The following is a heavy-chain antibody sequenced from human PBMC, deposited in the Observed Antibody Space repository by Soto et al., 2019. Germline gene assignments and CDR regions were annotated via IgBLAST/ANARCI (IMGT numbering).Heavy chain of an antibody. D-gene: IGHD3-22*01. V-gene: IGHV3-23*01. CDR2: ISGSGVST. CDR1: GFTFSSYA. Sequence: GGSLSLSCAASGFTFSSYAMSWVRQAPGQGLEWVSAISGSGVSTYYADSVKGRFTISRDNSKNTLYLQMNSLRAEDTAVYYCAKSPGMYYYDSSGYYHYDYWGQGTMVTVSS. CDR3: AKSPGMYYYDSSGYYHYDY. J-gene: IGHJ4*02.